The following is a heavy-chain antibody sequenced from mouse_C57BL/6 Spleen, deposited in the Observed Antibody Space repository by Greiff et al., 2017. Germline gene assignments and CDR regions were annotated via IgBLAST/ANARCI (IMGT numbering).Heavy chain of an antibody. CDR1: GYSFTGYF. Sequence: VQLQQSGPELVKPGDSVKISCKASGYSFTGYFMNWVMQSHGKSLEWIGRINPYNGDTFYNQKFKGKATLTVDKSSSTDHRELRSLTSEDSAVYYCARSYYYGSSPDYWGQGTTLTVSS. D-gene: IGHD1-1*01. J-gene: IGHJ2*01. CDR3: ARSYYYGSSPDY. V-gene: IGHV1-20*01. CDR2: INPYNGDT.